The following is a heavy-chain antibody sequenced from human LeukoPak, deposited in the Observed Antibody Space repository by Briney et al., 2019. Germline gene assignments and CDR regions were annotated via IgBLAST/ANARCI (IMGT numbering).Heavy chain of an antibody. V-gene: IGHV1-69*04. Sequence: ASVKVSRKASGGTFSSYAISWVRQAPGQGLEWMGRIIPILGIANYAQKFQGRVTITADKSTSTAYMELSSLRSEDTAVYYCASSSGYSYGYGGYFDYWGQGTLVTVSS. CDR3: ASSSGYSYGYGGYFDY. D-gene: IGHD5-18*01. CDR1: GGTFSSYA. J-gene: IGHJ4*02. CDR2: IIPILGIA.